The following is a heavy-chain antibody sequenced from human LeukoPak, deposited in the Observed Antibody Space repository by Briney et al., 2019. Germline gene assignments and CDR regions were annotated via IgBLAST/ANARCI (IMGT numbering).Heavy chain of an antibody. CDR2: IIPILGIA. D-gene: IGHD3-3*01. CDR3: ARVEIRFLEWFSGDAFDI. V-gene: IGHV1-69*04. J-gene: IGHJ3*02. Sequence: SVKVSCKASGGTFSSYAISWVRQAPGQGLEWMGRIIPILGIANYAQKFQGRVTITADKSTSTAYMELSSLRSEDTAVYYCARVEIRFLEWFSGDAFDIWGRGTMVTVSS. CDR1: GGTFSSYA.